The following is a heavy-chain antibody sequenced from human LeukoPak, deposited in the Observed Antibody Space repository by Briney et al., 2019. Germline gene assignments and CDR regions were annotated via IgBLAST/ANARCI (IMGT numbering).Heavy chain of an antibody. CDR2: IDWDDDK. Sequence: RESGPTLVNPTQTPTPTCTFSGFSLSTSGMCVSWIRQPPGKALEWLARIDWDDDKYYSTSLKTRLTISKDTSKNQVVLTMTNMDPVDTATYYCARIRLDYYDSSGYYVYFDYWGQGTLVTVSS. CDR3: ARIRLDYYDSSGYYVYFDY. J-gene: IGHJ4*02. CDR1: GFSLSTSGMC. D-gene: IGHD3-22*01. V-gene: IGHV2-70*11.